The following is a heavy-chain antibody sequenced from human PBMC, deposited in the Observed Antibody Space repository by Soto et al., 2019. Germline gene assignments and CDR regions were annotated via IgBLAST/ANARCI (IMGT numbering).Heavy chain of an antibody. Sequence: GGSLRLSCSASGFTFSSYAMHWVRQAPGKGLEYVSAISSNGGSTYYADSVKGRFTISRDNSKNTLYLQMSSLRAEDTAVYYCVKDHPVVDSSGYYLPYPYWGQGTLVTVSS. V-gene: IGHV3-64D*08. D-gene: IGHD3-22*01. CDR2: ISSNGGST. CDR1: GFTFSSYA. J-gene: IGHJ4*02. CDR3: VKDHPVVDSSGYYLPYPY.